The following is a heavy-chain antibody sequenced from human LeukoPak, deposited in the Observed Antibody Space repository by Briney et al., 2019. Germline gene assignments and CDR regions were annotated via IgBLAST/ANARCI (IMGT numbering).Heavy chain of an antibody. D-gene: IGHD6-6*01. V-gene: IGHV1-69*13. CDR3: ARAASSSSKRGYYYYYMDV. J-gene: IGHJ6*03. Sequence: SVKVSCKASGGTFSSYAISWVRRAPGQGLEWMGGIIPIFGTANYAQKFQGRVTITADESTSTAYMELSSLRSEDTAVYYRARAASSSSKRGYYYYYMDVWGKGTTVTVSS. CDR1: GGTFSSYA. CDR2: IIPIFGTA.